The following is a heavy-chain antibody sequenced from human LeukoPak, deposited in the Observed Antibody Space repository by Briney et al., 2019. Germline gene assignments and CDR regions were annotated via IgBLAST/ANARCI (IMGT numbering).Heavy chain of an antibody. CDR2: IKEDGTEK. CDR3: VRGPIGYFDY. D-gene: IGHD3-22*01. CDR1: GFTFSFYW. Sequence: GGSLRLPCAASGFTFSFYWMTWVRQAPGKGLEWVANIKEDGTEKYYVDSVKGRFTISRDNAKNSLYLQMNSLRAEDTAVYYCVRGPIGYFDYWGQGTLVTVSS. V-gene: IGHV3-7*01. J-gene: IGHJ4*02.